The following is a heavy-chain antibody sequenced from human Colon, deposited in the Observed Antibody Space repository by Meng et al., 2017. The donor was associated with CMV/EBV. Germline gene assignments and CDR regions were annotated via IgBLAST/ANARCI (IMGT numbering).Heavy chain of an antibody. Sequence: GGSLRLSCAASGFTFSNYAMIWVRQAPGKGLDHVSSINSGGGTHYADSVRGRFTISRDNSENTLYLQMDSLRAEDTALYYRAKGPYCTSSGCHAHGEFDYWGQGALVTVSS. J-gene: IGHJ4*02. CDR2: INSGGGT. D-gene: IGHD2-2*01. V-gene: IGHV3-23*01. CDR1: GFTFSNYA. CDR3: AKGPYCTSSGCHAHGEFDY.